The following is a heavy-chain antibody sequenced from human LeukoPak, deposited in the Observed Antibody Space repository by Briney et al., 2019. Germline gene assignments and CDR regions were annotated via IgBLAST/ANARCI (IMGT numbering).Heavy chain of an antibody. CDR3: ARDGGSGAAGFDY. D-gene: IGHD6-13*01. Sequence: RGSLRLSCAASGFTFSSYSMNWVRQAPGKGLEWVSSISSSSSYIYYADSVKGRFTISRDNAKNSLYLQMNSLRAEDTAVYYCARDGGSGAAGFDYWGQGTLVTVSS. CDR1: GFTFSSYS. V-gene: IGHV3-21*01. J-gene: IGHJ4*02. CDR2: ISSSSSYI.